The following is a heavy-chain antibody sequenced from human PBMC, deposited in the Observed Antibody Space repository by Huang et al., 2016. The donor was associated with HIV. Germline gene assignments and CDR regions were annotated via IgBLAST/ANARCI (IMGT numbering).Heavy chain of an antibody. CDR1: GFTFDDYA. D-gene: IGHD5-18*01. J-gene: IGHJ4*02. Sequence: EVQLVESGGGLVQPGRSLRLSCAASGFTFDDYAFHWVRHAPGKGQEWVSGISWNSKSIDYADSVKGRFTISRDNAKNALYLEMKSLRVEDTALYYCAKDASSGYSSGHSGFKVYFFDFWGQGTLVTVSS. CDR2: ISWNSKSI. V-gene: IGHV3-9*01. CDR3: AKDASSGYSSGHSGFKVYFFDF.